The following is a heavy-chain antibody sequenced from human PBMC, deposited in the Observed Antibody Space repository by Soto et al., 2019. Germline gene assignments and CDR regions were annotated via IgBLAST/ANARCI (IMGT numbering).Heavy chain of an antibody. CDR3: AREAPTPCYFDY. CDR1: GGSVIIGGRY. Sequence: PLSHTCTVSGGSVIIGGRYWIWISQHPGRGLEWIGYIYYSGSTYYNPSLKSRVTISVDPSKNQFSLELSSVTAADTAVYYCAREAPTPCYFDYCGRGTLVTVSS. V-gene: IGHV4-31*03. CDR2: IYYSGST. J-gene: IGHJ4*02.